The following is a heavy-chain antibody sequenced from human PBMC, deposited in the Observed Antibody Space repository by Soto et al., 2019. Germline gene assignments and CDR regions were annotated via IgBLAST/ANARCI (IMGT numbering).Heavy chain of an antibody. Sequence: LRLSCAASGFTFSDYYMSWIRQAPGKGLEWVSYITSSGSSIYYADSVKGRFTISRDNAKNSLYLQMNSLRAEDTAVYYCARDKGQLVPADGYWGQGTLVTVSS. D-gene: IGHD6-6*01. CDR1: GFTFSDYY. CDR3: ARDKGQLVPADGY. CDR2: ITSSGSSI. J-gene: IGHJ4*02. V-gene: IGHV3-11*01.